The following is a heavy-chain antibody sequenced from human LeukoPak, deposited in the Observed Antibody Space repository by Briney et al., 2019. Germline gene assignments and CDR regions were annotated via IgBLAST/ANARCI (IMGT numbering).Heavy chain of an antibody. CDR3: ARDSVGSGWSRYYFDY. Sequence: ASVKVSCKVSGYTLTELSMHWVRQAPGKGLEWMGGFDPEDGETIYAQKFQGRVTMTEDTSTDTAYMELSSLRSEDTAVYYRARDSVGSGWSRYYFDYWGQGTLVTVSS. CDR2: FDPEDGET. V-gene: IGHV1-24*01. CDR1: GYTLTELS. J-gene: IGHJ4*02. D-gene: IGHD6-19*01.